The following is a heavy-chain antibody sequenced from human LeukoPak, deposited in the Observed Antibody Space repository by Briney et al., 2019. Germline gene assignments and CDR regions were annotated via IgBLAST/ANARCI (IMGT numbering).Heavy chain of an antibody. V-gene: IGHV3-33*01. CDR1: GFTFSSHG. D-gene: IGHD3-16*01. CDR3: ARWGDERKGDY. J-gene: IGHJ4*02. CDR2: IWYDGSNK. Sequence: GGSLRLSCAASGFTFSSHGMHWVRQAPGKGLEWVAVIWYDGSNKYYADSVKGRFTISRDNSKNTLYLQMNSLRVEDTAVYYCARWGDERKGDYWGQGTLVTASS.